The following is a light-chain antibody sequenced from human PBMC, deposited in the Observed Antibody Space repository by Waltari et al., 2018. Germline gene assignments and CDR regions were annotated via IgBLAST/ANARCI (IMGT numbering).Light chain of an antibody. CDR2: AAY. CDR3: RKINSFPCP. Sequence: DIQLTQTPSFLSAPVGDRVTITGRASPGISSVLALYQHKTGKAPKLPIFAAYTLLSGVPSRFSGSESETEFALTISSLQPGDFATYDCRKINSFPCPFGQGTTLEI. CDR1: PGISSV. V-gene: IGKV1-9*01. J-gene: IGKJ2*02.